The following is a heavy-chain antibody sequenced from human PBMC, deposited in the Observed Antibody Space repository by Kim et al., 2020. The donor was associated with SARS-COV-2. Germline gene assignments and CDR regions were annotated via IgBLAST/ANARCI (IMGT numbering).Heavy chain of an antibody. CDR3: ARGQSYSSSPMGLDYYYMDV. CDR1: GGSISSSNW. D-gene: IGHD6-6*01. J-gene: IGHJ6*03. Sequence: SETLSLTCAVSGGSISSSNWWSWVRQPPGKGLEWIGEIYHSGSTNYNPSLKSRVTISVDKSKNQFSLKLSSVTAADTAVYYCARGQSYSSSPMGLDYYYMDVWGKGTTVTVSS. CDR2: IYHSGST. V-gene: IGHV4-4*02.